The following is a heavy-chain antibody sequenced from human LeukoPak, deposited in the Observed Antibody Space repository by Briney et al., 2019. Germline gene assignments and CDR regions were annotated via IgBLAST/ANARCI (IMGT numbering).Heavy chain of an antibody. J-gene: IGHJ4*02. CDR3: ATFGYYGSW. CDR1: GGSFSGYY. V-gene: IGHV4-34*01. CDR2: INHSGST. Sequence: SETLSLTCAVYGGSFSGYYWSWIRQPPGKELEWIGEINHSGSTNYNPSLKSRVTISVDTSKNQFSLKLSSVTAADTAVYYCATFGYYGSWRGQGTLVTVSS. D-gene: IGHD3-10*01.